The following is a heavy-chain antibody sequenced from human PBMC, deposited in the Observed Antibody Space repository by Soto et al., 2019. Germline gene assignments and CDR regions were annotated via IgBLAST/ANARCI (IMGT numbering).Heavy chain of an antibody. CDR2: IWYDGSNK. Sequence: QVQLVESGGGVVQPGRSLRLSCAASGFTFSSYGMHWVRQAPGKGLEWVAVIWYDGSNKYYADSVKGRFTISRDNSKNTLYLQMNSLRADDTAVYYCAREGGALDYWGQGTLVTVSS. V-gene: IGHV3-33*01. J-gene: IGHJ4*02. D-gene: IGHD4-17*01. CDR3: AREGGALDY. CDR1: GFTFSSYG.